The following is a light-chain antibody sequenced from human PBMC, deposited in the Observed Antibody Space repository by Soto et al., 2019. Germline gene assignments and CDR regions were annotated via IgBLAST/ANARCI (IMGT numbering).Light chain of an antibody. CDR1: QSVSSN. CDR3: QQYNNWSRT. CDR2: GAY. V-gene: IGKV3-15*01. J-gene: IGKJ1*01. Sequence: ILTRNSPAIPSVASWKRSALSFRASQSVSSNLAWYQQKPGQGPRFIIYGAYTRATGIPARFSGSGSGTELTLTRCSLQSEDFVVYYGQQYNNWSRTFGLGTKVDIK.